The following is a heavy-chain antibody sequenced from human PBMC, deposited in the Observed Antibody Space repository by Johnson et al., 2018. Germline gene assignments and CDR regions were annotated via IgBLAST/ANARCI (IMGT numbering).Heavy chain of an antibody. J-gene: IGHJ1*01. D-gene: IGHD6-13*01. Sequence: QVQLVQSGGGVVHTGRSLRLSCEASGFVFSAYGIHWVRQAPGKGLEWVAVISYDGSYKYYADSVKGRFNISRDNSLKTLYLQMNSLRPEDTAVYYCTRPEGLYSSNSDQYFQHWGQGTLVIVSS. CDR1: GFVFSAYG. V-gene: IGHV3-30*03. CDR3: TRPEGLYSSNSDQYFQH. CDR2: ISYDGSYK.